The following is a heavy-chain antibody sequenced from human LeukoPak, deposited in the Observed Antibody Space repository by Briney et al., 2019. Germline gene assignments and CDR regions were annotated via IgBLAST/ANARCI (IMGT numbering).Heavy chain of an antibody. D-gene: IGHD2-8*01. V-gene: IGHV3-23*01. J-gene: IGHJ3*02. CDR1: GFTFSSYA. Sequence: GGSLRLSCAASGFTFSSYAMSWVRQAPGKGLEWVSAISGSGGSTYYADSVKGRFTISRDNSKNTLYLQMNSLRAEDTAVYYCARDNGMAPQGGTDAFDIWGQGTMVTVSS. CDR3: ARDNGMAPQGGTDAFDI. CDR2: ISGSGGST.